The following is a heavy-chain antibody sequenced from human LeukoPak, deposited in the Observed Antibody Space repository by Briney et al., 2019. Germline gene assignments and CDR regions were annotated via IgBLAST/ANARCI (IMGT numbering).Heavy chain of an antibody. D-gene: IGHD3/OR15-3a*01. CDR1: GFIVSSNY. CDR2: INHSGST. CDR3: ARQTGSGLFILP. J-gene: IGHJ4*02. V-gene: IGHV4-34*01. Sequence: GSQRLSCAASGFIVSSNYMSWIRQPPGKGLEWIGEINHSGSTSYNPSLKSRVTISVDTSKNQFSLKLSSVTAADTAVYYCARQTGSGLFILPGGQGTLVTVSS.